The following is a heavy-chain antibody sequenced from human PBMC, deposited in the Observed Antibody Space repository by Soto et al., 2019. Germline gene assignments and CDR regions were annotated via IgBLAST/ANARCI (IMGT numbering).Heavy chain of an antibody. J-gene: IGHJ6*02. CDR1: GYTLTSYD. D-gene: IGHD3-3*01. CDR3: ARDHPLNYDFWSGYPRYYYYGMDV. V-gene: IGHV1-18*01. Sequence: ASVKVSCKASGYTLTSYDISWVRQAPGQGLEWMGWISAYNGNTNYAQKLQGRVTMTTDTSTSTAYMELRSLRSDDTAVYYCARDHPLNYDFWSGYPRYYYYGMDVWGQGTTVTVSS. CDR2: ISAYNGNT.